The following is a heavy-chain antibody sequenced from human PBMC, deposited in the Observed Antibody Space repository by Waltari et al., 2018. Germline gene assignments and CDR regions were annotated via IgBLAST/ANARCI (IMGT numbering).Heavy chain of an antibody. V-gene: IGHV4-34*01. J-gene: IGHJ4*02. Sequence: QVQLQQWGAGLLKPSETLSLTCAVYGGSFSGYHWSWIRQPPGKGLEWIGEINHSGSTNYNPSLKSRVTISVDTSKNQFSLKLSSVTAADTAVYYCARVRRFLEWFVDYWGQGTLVTVSS. CDR1: GGSFSGYH. CDR2: INHSGST. D-gene: IGHD3-3*01. CDR3: ARVRRFLEWFVDY.